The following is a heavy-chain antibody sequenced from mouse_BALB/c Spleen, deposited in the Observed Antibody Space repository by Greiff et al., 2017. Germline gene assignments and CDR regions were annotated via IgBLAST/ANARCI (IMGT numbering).Heavy chain of an antibody. CDR1: GFNIKDTY. J-gene: IGHJ4*01. Sequence: EVQLQQSGAELVKPGASVKLSCTASGFNIKDTYMHWVKQRPEQGLEWIGRIDPANGNTKYDPKFQGKATITADTSSNTAYLQLSSLTSEDTAVYYCARSGDYRYPYAMDYWGQGTSVTVSS. CDR2: IDPANGNT. V-gene: IGHV14-3*02. D-gene: IGHD2-14*01. CDR3: ARSGDYRYPYAMDY.